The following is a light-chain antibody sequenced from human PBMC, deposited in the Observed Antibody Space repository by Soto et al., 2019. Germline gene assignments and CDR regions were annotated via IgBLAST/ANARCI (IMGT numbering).Light chain of an antibody. Sequence: EIVMTQSPATLSLSPGERAALSCRASQSINSELAWYQQKPGQPPRLLIYGAPTRATGVPARFTGSESGSEVTLTISGLQSEDFSVYYCQQGHNWPLTFGQGTRLEI. CDR2: GAP. J-gene: IGKJ2*01. CDR1: QSINSE. V-gene: IGKV3-15*01. CDR3: QQGHNWPLT.